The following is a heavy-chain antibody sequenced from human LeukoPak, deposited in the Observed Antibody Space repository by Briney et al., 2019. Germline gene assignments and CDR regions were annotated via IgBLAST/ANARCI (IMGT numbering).Heavy chain of an antibody. V-gene: IGHV3-30-3*01. D-gene: IGHD3-3*02. J-gene: IGHJ2*01. Sequence: PGGSLRLSCAASGFTFNSYAMHWVRQAPGKGLEWVAVISSDGSNNYYADSVKGRFTISRDNSNNTLYLQMNSLRAEDTAMYYCARDIRSWYFDLWGRGTLVTVSS. CDR2: ISSDGSNN. CDR1: GFTFNSYA. CDR3: ARDIRSWYFDL.